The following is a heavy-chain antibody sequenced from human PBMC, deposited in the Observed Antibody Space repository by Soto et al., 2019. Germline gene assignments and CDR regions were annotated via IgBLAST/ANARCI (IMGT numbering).Heavy chain of an antibody. CDR2: VSGRGGSA. CDR1: GFILNNYA. J-gene: IGHJ2*01. D-gene: IGHD2-21*01. CDR3: VRRAGGAVVWYYDL. Sequence: EVQLLESGGGLVQRGGSLRLSCAASGFILNNYAMTWVRQAPGKGLEWVARVSGRGGSAYYADSVKGRLTISRDNSNNTLYLQMTNVRGEDTAVYYCVRRAGGAVVWYYDLWGRGTLFSVFS. V-gene: IGHV3-23*01.